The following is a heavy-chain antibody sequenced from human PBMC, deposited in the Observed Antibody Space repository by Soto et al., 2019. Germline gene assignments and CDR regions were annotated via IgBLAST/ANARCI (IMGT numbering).Heavy chain of an antibody. D-gene: IGHD2-2*01. Sequence: QVQLVQSGAEVKKPGSSVKVSCKASGGTFSNYAISWVRQAPGQGLEWMGGIIPISGTANYAQKFQGRVTITEGEATSTAYMELISLRPEDTAVYYCARSRDSSTSLEIDYYYYYGMDVWGQGTTVTVSS. CDR2: IIPISGTA. CDR1: GGTFSNYA. CDR3: ARSRDSSTSLEIDYYYYYGMDV. V-gene: IGHV1-69*01. J-gene: IGHJ6*02.